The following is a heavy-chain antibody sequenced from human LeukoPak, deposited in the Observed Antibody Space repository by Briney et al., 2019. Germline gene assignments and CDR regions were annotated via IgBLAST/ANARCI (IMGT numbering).Heavy chain of an antibody. V-gene: IGHV3-23*01. Sequence: PGGSLRLSCAASGFTFSNYAMSWVRQAPGKGLEWVSSITSSGSNTFYAYYADSVQGRFAIFRDNSKNTLYLQMNSLRAEDTAVYYCAKEESGGGYVVFDYWGQGTLVTVSS. CDR3: AKEESGGGYVVFDY. J-gene: IGHJ4*02. CDR1: GFTFSNYA. CDR2: ITSSGSNTFYA. D-gene: IGHD5-12*01.